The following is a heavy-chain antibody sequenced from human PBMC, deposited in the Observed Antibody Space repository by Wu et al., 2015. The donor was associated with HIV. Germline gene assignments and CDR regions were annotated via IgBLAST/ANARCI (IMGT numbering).Heavy chain of an antibody. Sequence: QIQLVQSGAEVKKPGASVKVSCKASGYTFTSYGISWVRQVPGQGLEWMGWISAYNGNTNYAQKLQGRVTMTTDTSTSTAYMELRSLRSDDTAVYYCARQRAYTSGWYIFDYWGQGTLVTVSS. D-gene: IGHD6-19*01. CDR2: ISAYNGNT. CDR1: GYTFTSYG. CDR3: ARQRAYTSGWYIFDY. V-gene: IGHV1-18*01. J-gene: IGHJ4*02.